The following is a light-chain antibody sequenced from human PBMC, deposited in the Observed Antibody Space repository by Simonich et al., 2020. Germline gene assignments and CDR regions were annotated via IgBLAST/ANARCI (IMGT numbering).Light chain of an antibody. CDR1: SRDVGGYNY. J-gene: IGLJ3*02. CDR2: DVS. V-gene: IGLV2-14*01. Sequence: QSALTQPASVSGSPGQSITISCTGTSRDVGGYNYVSWYQQHPGKAPILMIYDVSKRPSGVSNRFSGSKSGNTASLTISGLQAEDEADYYCSSYTSSSTVFGGGTKLTVL. CDR3: SSYTSSSTV.